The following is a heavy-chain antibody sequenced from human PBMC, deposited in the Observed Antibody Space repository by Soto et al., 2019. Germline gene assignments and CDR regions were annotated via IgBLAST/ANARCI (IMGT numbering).Heavy chain of an antibody. D-gene: IGHD3-22*01. CDR3: ATEPIYYNDGSGYYPLGH. CDR2: ISAHNGDT. J-gene: IGHJ4*02. Sequence: ASVEVSCKASGYSFATYCFSWVLQAPGQGLECVGWISAHNGDTHYSQKFQGRVTLTTDTSTNTGYMELRSLTSDDTAVYFCATEPIYYNDGSGYYPLGHWGQGTLVTVSS. CDR1: GYSFATYC. V-gene: IGHV1-18*04.